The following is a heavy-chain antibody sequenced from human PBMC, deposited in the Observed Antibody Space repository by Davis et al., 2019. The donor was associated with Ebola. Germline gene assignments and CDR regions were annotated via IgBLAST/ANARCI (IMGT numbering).Heavy chain of an antibody. CDR1: GFTFSSYW. V-gene: IGHV3-74*01. J-gene: IGHJ5*02. CDR2: INSDGSST. Sequence: PGGSLRLPCAASGFTFSSYWMHWVRQAPGKGLVWVSRINSDGSSTSYADSVKGRFTISRDNSKNTLYLQMSSLRAEDTAVYYCVKEALRTVATPRNWFDPWGQGTLVTVSS. CDR3: VKEALRTVATPRNWFDP. D-gene: IGHD5-12*01.